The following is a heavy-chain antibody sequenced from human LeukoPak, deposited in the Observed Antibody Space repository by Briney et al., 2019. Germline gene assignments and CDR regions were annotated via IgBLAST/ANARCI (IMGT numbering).Heavy chain of an antibody. Sequence: GRSLRLSCAASGFTFSSYWMHWVRQAPGKGLVWVSRINSDGSSTSYADSVKGRFTISRDNAKNTLYLQMNSLRAEDTAVYYCARDSGGDLPEYYFDYWGQGTLVTVSS. V-gene: IGHV3-74*01. CDR1: GFTFSSYW. J-gene: IGHJ4*02. CDR3: ARDSGGDLPEYYFDY. D-gene: IGHD2-21*02. CDR2: INSDGSST.